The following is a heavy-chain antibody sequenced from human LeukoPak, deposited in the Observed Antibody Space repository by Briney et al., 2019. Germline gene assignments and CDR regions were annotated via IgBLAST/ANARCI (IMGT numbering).Heavy chain of an antibody. CDR3: ARQGLYDSSGYYKRDAFDI. CDR1: GYSISSDYY. D-gene: IGHD3-22*01. J-gene: IGHJ3*02. CDR2: FYHSGST. V-gene: IGHV4-38-2*01. Sequence: SETLSLTCAVSGYSISSDYYWGWIRQPPGKGLEWIGSFYHSGSTYYNPSLKSRVTILVDTSKNQFSLKLSSVTAADTALYYCARQGLYDSSGYYKRDAFDIWGQGTMVTVYS.